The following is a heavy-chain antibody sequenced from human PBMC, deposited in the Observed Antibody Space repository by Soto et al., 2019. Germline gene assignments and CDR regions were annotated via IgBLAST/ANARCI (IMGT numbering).Heavy chain of an antibody. CDR2: IVVGSGNT. CDR1: GFTFTSSA. Sequence: QMQLVQSGPEVKKPGTSVKVSCKASGFTFTSSAVQWVRQARGQRLEWIGWIVVGSGNTNYAQKFQERVTITRDMSPSTAYMELSSLRSEDTAVYYCAADPSDYDFWSGYYRPYYYYGMDVWGQGTTVTVSS. CDR3: AADPSDYDFWSGYYRPYYYYGMDV. J-gene: IGHJ6*02. D-gene: IGHD3-3*01. V-gene: IGHV1-58*01.